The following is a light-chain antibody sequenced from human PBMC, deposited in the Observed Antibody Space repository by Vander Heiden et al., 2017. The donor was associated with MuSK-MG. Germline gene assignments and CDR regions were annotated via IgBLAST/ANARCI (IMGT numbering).Light chain of an antibody. V-gene: IGLV2-23*02. CDR3: CSYAGSSTFV. J-gene: IGLJ2*01. CDR2: EVS. Sequence: QPALTQPASVSGSPGQPLTISCTGTSSDVGSYNLVSWYQPHPGKAPKLMIYEVSKRPSGVSNRFSGSKSGNTASLTISGLQAEDEADYYCCSYAGSSTFVFGGGTKLTVL. CDR1: SSDVGSYNL.